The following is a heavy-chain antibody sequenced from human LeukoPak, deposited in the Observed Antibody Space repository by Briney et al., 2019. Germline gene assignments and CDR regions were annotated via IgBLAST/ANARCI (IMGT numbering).Heavy chain of an antibody. CDR1: GFTFSGFA. Sequence: GGSLRLSCAASGFTFSGFAMTWVRQAPGKGLEWVSTISGSGGSTYYADSVKGRFTISRDNSKNTLYLQMNSLRAEDTAVYYCASSGWYYAFDIWGQGTMVTVSS. CDR3: ASSGWYYAFDI. J-gene: IGHJ3*02. CDR2: ISGSGGST. V-gene: IGHV3-23*01. D-gene: IGHD6-19*01.